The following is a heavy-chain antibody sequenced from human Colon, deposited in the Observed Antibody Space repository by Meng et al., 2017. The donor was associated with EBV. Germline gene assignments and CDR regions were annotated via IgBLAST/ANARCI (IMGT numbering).Heavy chain of an antibody. V-gene: IGHV4-4*02. D-gene: IGHD2-21*02. CDR2: IYHSGST. CDR1: GGSLSSRNW. Sequence: VELWEPGPWLWKPSGTLSLTFAVSGGSLSSRNWWSWVRQPPGKGLEWIGEIYHSGSTNYNPSLKSRVTISVDESKNQFSLRLSSVTAADTAVYYCARVGAYCGGDCYHPRWGQGTLVTVSS. J-gene: IGHJ4*02. CDR3: ARVGAYCGGDCYHPR.